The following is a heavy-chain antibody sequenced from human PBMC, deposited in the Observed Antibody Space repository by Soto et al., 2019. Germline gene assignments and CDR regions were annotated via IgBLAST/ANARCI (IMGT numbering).Heavy chain of an antibody. Sequence: EVQLVESGGGLVQPGGSLRLSCAVSGFTFTNYWMHWVRQAPGQGLVWVSRINSDGSVTNYADSVKGRFTTSRDNAKNTLYLQVTRLRAEDTAVYYCAREFSTRRPYYFDYWGPGTLVTVSS. V-gene: IGHV3-74*01. J-gene: IGHJ4*02. CDR2: INSDGSVT. D-gene: IGHD2-2*01. CDR1: GFTFTNYW. CDR3: AREFSTRRPYYFDY.